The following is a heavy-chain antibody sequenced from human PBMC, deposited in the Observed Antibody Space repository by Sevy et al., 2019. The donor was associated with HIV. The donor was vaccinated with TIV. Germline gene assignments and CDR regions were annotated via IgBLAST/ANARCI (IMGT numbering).Heavy chain of an antibody. V-gene: IGHV3-23*01. CDR2: FSFGCGRI. D-gene: IGHD2-8*01. J-gene: IGHJ4*02. CDR3: AREGCTKPHDY. CDR1: GFTFSKYS. Sequence: GGSLRLSCEASGFTFSKYSMSWVRQAPGKGLEWVSTFSFGCGRINYADSVKGGFTISRDDSKNTLYLQMNSLRAEYTAVYYCAREGCTKPHDYWGQGTLVTVSS.